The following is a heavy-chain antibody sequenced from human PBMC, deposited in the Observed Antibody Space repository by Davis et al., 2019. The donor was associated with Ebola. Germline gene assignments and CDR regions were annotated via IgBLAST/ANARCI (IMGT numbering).Heavy chain of an antibody. V-gene: IGHV3-74*01. J-gene: IGHJ4*02. D-gene: IGHD5-18*01. CDR2: INSDGSST. CDR1: GFTFSSYW. CDR3: ARDGGYSYGYPFDY. Sequence: PGGSLRLSCAASGFTFSSYWMHWVRQAPGKGLVWVSRINSDGSSTSYADSVKGRFTISRDNSKNTLYLQMNSLRAEDTAVYYCARDGGYSYGYPFDYWGQGTLVTVSS.